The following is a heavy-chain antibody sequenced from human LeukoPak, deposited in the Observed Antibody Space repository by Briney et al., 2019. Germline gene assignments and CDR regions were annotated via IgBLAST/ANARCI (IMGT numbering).Heavy chain of an antibody. CDR1: GFTFSNYG. V-gene: IGHV4-38-2*01. Sequence: GSLRLSCAASGFTFSNYGMQWVRQAPDKGLEWIGGIYHSGSTYYNPSLKSRVTISVDTSKNQFSLKLSSVTAADTAVYYCATAGADFWSGLNLFDPWGQGTLVTVSS. J-gene: IGHJ5*02. CDR2: IYHSGST. D-gene: IGHD3-3*01. CDR3: ATAGADFWSGLNLFDP.